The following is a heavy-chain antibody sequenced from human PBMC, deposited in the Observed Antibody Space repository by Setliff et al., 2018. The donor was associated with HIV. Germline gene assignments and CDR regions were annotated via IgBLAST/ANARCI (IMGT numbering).Heavy chain of an antibody. J-gene: IGHJ6*02. Sequence: PGGSLRLSCAASGFTFSNYWMNWVRQAPGKGLEWVANIKQDGSEKNYVDSVKGRFTISRDNAKNSMDLQMNSLRAEDTAIYCCARKLRPGHGVDVWGQGTTVTVSS. V-gene: IGHV3-7*01. CDR3: ARKLRPGHGVDV. D-gene: IGHD3-10*01. CDR2: IKQDGSEK. CDR1: GFTFSNYW.